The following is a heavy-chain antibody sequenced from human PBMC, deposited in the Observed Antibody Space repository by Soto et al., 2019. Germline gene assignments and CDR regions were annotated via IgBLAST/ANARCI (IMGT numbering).Heavy chain of an antibody. Sequence: EVQLLESGGGLVQPGGYLRLSCAASGFTFSSYAMSWVRQAPGKGLEWVSGISGGDGDTYYADSVKGRFTISRDNSKKTLYLQMSSLRAEDTAIYYCAKVGVGGYDSLDYWGQGTLVTVSS. D-gene: IGHD5-12*01. CDR3: AKVGVGGYDSLDY. J-gene: IGHJ4*02. CDR2: ISGGDGDT. V-gene: IGHV3-23*01. CDR1: GFTFSSYA.